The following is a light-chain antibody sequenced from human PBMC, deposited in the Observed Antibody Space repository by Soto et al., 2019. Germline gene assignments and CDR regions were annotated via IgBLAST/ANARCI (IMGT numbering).Light chain of an antibody. J-gene: IGKJ5*01. CDR1: EIFSSN. CDR3: QQYNDWPRT. V-gene: IGKV3-15*01. Sequence: EIVMTQSTATLSVSPGESVTLSCRASEIFSSNLAWYQQRPGQAPRLLIYGVSTRDTGVPARFSGSASGTEFTLTISSLQSEDFAVYFCQQYNDWPRTFGQGTRLEIK. CDR2: GVS.